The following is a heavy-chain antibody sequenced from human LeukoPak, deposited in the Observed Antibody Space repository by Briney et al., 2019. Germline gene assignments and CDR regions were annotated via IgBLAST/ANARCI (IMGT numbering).Heavy chain of an antibody. CDR1: GYTFTSYG. D-gene: IGHD3-3*01. Sequence: GASVKVSCKASGYTFTSYGTSWVRQAPGQGLEWMGWISAYNGNTNYAQKLQGRVTMTTDTSTSTAYMELRSLRSDDTAVYYCARAVVTIFGVPYYMDVWGKGTTVTVSS. CDR2: ISAYNGNT. J-gene: IGHJ6*03. V-gene: IGHV1-18*01. CDR3: ARAVVTIFGVPYYMDV.